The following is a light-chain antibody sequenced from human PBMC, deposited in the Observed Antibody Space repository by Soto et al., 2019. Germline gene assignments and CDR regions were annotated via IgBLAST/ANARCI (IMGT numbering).Light chain of an antibody. Sequence: DIQMTQSPSSLSASVGDRVTITCLASHDIGNYLNWYQQKPGKAPKLLIYYASNLETGVSSRFSGSGSGTDFTFTISSLQPEDIATYYCQQYDNLITFGQGTRLEIK. CDR1: HDIGNY. J-gene: IGKJ5*01. CDR2: YAS. CDR3: QQYDNLIT. V-gene: IGKV1-33*01.